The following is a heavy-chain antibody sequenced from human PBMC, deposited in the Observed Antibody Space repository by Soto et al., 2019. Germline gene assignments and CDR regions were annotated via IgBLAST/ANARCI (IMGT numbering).Heavy chain of an antibody. CDR3: ARAILQSGSYNWFDP. Sequence: SETLSLTCAVYGGSFSGYYWSWIRQPPGKGLEWIGEINHSGSTNYNPSLKSRVTISVDTSKNQFSLKLSSVTAADTAVYYCARAILQSGSYNWFDPCGQGTRVT. CDR1: GGSFSGYY. D-gene: IGHD1-26*01. J-gene: IGHJ5*02. CDR2: INHSGST. V-gene: IGHV4-34*01.